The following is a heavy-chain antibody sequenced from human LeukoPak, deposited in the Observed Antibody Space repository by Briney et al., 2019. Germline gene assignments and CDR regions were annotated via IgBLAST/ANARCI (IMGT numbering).Heavy chain of an antibody. J-gene: IGHJ4*02. CDR1: GGSISSYY. V-gene: IGHV4-59*01. D-gene: IGHD3-22*01. Sequence: SETLSLTCTVSGGSISSYYWSWIRQPPGKGLEWIGYIYYSGSTNYNPSLKSRVTISVDTSKNQFSLKLSSVTAADTAVYYCARGGPYYYDSSGYLDYWGQGTLVTVSS. CDR2: IYYSGST. CDR3: ARGGPYYYDSSGYLDY.